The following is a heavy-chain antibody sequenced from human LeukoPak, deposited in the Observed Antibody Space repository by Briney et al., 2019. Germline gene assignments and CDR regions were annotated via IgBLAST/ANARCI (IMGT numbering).Heavy chain of an antibody. CDR2: IYYSGST. CDR1: GYSISSSNW. J-gene: IGHJ4*02. Sequence: SETLSLTCAVSGYSISSSNWWGWIRQPPGKGLEWIGYIYYSGSTYYNPSLKSRVTMSVDTSKNQFSLKLSSVTAVDTAVYYCARLYCNSTSCFVDYWGQGTLVTVSS. D-gene: IGHD2-2*01. CDR3: ARLYCNSTSCFVDY. V-gene: IGHV4-28*01.